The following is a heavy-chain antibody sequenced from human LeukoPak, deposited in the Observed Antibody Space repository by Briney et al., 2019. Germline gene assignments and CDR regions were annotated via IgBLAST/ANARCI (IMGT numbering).Heavy chain of an antibody. Sequence: PSETLSLTCTVSGGSISSYYWSWIRQPPGKGLEWIGYIYYSGSTNYNPSLKSRVTISVDTSKNQFSLKLSSVTSADTAVYYCARVPRVSSSLYFDYWGQGTLVTVSS. CDR2: IYYSGST. CDR1: GGSISSYY. CDR3: ARVPRVSSSLYFDY. V-gene: IGHV4-59*01. D-gene: IGHD6-13*01. J-gene: IGHJ4*02.